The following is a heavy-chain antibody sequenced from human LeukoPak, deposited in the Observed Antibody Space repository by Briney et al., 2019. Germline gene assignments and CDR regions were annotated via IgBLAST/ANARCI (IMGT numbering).Heavy chain of an antibody. V-gene: IGHV1-18*01. CDR3: ASGPDHGDNLFDY. CDR1: GYTFTSYG. J-gene: IGHJ4*02. CDR2: ISAYNGNT. Sequence: ASMKVSCKASGYTFTSYGISWVRQAPGQGLEWMGWISAYNGNTNYAQKLQGRVTMTTDASTSTAYMELRRLRSDDTAVYYCASGPDHGDNLFDYWGQGTLVTVSS. D-gene: IGHD4-17*01.